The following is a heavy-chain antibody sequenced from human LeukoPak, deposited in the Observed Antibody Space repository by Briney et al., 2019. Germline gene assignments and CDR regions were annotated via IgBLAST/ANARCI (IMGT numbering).Heavy chain of an antibody. CDR1: GGSISSGGYY. J-gene: IGHJ4*02. CDR2: IYYSGST. D-gene: IGHD3-10*01. V-gene: IGHV4-31*03. Sequence: SETLSLTCTVSGGSISSGGYYWSWIRQHPGKGLEWIGYIYYSGSTYYNPSLKSRVTISVDTSKNQFSLKLSSVTAADTAVYYCAGHYYGSGSYSARKNYFDYWGQGTLVTVSS. CDR3: AGHYYGSGSYSARKNYFDY.